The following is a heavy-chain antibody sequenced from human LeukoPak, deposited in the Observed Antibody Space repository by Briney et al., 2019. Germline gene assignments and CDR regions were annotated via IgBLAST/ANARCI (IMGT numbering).Heavy chain of an antibody. D-gene: IGHD1-26*01. J-gene: IGHJ4*02. CDR2: INEDRSTT. CDR1: GFTFSSNW. Sequence: GGSLRLSCAASGFTFSSNWMHWVRQAPGKGLVWVSRINEDRSTTNYADSVKGRSTIFRDNAKNTLYLQMNSLRAEDTAVYYCVRDLGGRSGHWGQGTLVTVSS. V-gene: IGHV3-74*01. CDR3: VRDLGGRSGH.